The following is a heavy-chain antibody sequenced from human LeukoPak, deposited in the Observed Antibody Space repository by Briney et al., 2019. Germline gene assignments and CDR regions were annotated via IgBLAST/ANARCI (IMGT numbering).Heavy chain of an antibody. CDR2: IYSGGST. Sequence: GGSLRLSCAASGFTVSSNYVSWVRQAPGKGLEWVSVIYSGGSTYYADSVKGRFTISRDNSKNTLYLQMNSLRAEDTAVYYCARDGYYYDSSGYYYGMDVWGQGTTVTVSS. D-gene: IGHD3-22*01. J-gene: IGHJ6*02. CDR1: GFTVSSNY. V-gene: IGHV3-66*01. CDR3: ARDGYYYDSSGYYYGMDV.